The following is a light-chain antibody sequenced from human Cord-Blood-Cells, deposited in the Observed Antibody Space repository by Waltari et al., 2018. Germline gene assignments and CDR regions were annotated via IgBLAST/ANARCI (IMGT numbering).Light chain of an antibody. CDR2: EVS. Sequence: QSALTQPASVSGSPGQAITISCTGTSSDVGGYNYVAWYQQHPGKAPKLMIYEVSNRPSGVSNLFSGSKSCNTASLTISGLQAEDEADYYCSSYTSSSTLVFGTGTKVTVL. CDR1: SSDVGGYNY. CDR3: SSYTSSSTLV. J-gene: IGLJ1*01. V-gene: IGLV2-14*01.